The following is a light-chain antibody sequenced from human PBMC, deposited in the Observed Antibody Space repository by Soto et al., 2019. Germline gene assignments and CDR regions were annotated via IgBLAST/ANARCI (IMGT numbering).Light chain of an antibody. CDR3: SSYTRSTTLVL. J-gene: IGLJ2*01. V-gene: IGLV2-14*01. CDR1: SNDVGGYTY. Sequence: QPVLTQPASVSGSPGQSITISCTGTSNDVGGYTYVSWYQQHPGKAPKLMIYDVSNRPSGVSNRFSGSKSGNTASLTISGLQAEDAADYYCSSYTRSTTLVLFGGGTKVTVL. CDR2: DVS.